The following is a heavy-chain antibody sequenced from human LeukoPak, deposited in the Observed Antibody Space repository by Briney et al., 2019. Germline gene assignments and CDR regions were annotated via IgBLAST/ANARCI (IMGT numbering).Heavy chain of an antibody. CDR3: ARFSSGWYWFDL. V-gene: IGHV4-39*01. CDR1: GDSISSSSYY. CDR2: IHYSGST. J-gene: IGHJ5*02. D-gene: IGHD6-19*01. Sequence: PSETLSPTCTVSGDSISSSSYYWGWIRQPPGKGLEWIGSIHYSGSTYYNPSLKSRVTISVDTSKNQFSLKLSSVSAADTAVYYCARFSSGWYWFDLWGQGTLVTVPS.